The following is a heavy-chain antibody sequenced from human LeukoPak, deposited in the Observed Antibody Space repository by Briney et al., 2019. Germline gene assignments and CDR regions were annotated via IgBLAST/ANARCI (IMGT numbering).Heavy chain of an antibody. CDR2: ISGNGGST. CDR3: VREHCSSTSCFYFDY. V-gene: IGHV3-64D*06. D-gene: IGHD2-2*01. J-gene: IGHJ4*02. Sequence: GGSLRLFCSATGFTFSNFGMHWVRQAPGKGLEYVSAISGNGGSTHYADSVKGRFTISRDNSKNTLYLQMTSLKAEDTAVYYCVREHCSSTSCFYFDYWGQGTLVTVSS. CDR1: GFTFSNFG.